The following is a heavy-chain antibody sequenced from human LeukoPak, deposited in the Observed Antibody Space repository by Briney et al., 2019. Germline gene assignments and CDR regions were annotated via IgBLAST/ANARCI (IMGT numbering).Heavy chain of an antibody. CDR2: IYSSGST. CDR1: GGSISSYY. V-gene: IGHV4-59*01. D-gene: IGHD6-13*01. Sequence: SETLSLTCTVSGGSISSYYWSWIRQPPGKTLEWIGYIYSSGSTNYNPSLKSRVTISVDTSKNQVSLKANSVTAADTAVYYCASLYSSSWRFEYWGQGTLVTVSS. J-gene: IGHJ4*02. CDR3: ASLYSSSWRFEY.